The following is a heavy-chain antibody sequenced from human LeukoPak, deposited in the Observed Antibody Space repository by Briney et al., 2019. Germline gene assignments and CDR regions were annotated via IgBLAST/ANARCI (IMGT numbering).Heavy chain of an antibody. CDR2: IYYSGST. Sequence: PSQTLSLTCTVSGGSISSGDYYWSWIRQPPGKGLEWIGYIYYSGSTYYNPSLKSRVTISVDTSKNQFSLKLSSVTAADTAVYYCARADYGSGSSIRPSYFDYWGQGTLVTVSS. CDR3: ARADYGSGSSIRPSYFDY. J-gene: IGHJ4*02. CDR1: GGSISSGDYY. D-gene: IGHD3-10*01. V-gene: IGHV4-30-4*08.